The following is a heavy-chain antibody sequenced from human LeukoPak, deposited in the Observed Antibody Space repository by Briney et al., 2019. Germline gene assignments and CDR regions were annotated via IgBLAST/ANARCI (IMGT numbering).Heavy chain of an antibody. CDR1: GFTFSSYG. Sequence: GGSLRLSCAASGFTFSSYGMHWVRQAPGKGLEWVAVISYDGSNKYYADFVKGRFTISRDNSKNTLYLQMHSLRAEDTAVYYCAKDRLAVAGTLILDYWGQGTLVTVSS. CDR2: ISYDGSNK. D-gene: IGHD6-19*01. CDR3: AKDRLAVAGTLILDY. V-gene: IGHV3-30*18. J-gene: IGHJ4*02.